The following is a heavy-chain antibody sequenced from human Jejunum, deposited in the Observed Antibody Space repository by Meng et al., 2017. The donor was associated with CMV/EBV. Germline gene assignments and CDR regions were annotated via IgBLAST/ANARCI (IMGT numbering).Heavy chain of an antibody. Sequence: AASGFTISSFGMHWVRQAPGKGLEWLAFIRYDGTNKFYAGSVRGRFIISRDNFKNTVYLQMRSLGLEDRAVYYCAKDLDYMGGMDVWGQGTTVTVSS. D-gene: IGHD4-11*01. CDR3: AKDLDYMGGMDV. CDR2: IRYDGTNK. J-gene: IGHJ6*02. V-gene: IGHV3-30*02. CDR1: GFTISSFG.